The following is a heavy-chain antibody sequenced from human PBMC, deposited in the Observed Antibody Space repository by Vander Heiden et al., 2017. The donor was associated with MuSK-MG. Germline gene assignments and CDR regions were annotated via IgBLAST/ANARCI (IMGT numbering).Heavy chain of an antibody. J-gene: IGHJ4*02. V-gene: IGHV3-49*03. CDR3: ARFWMEYSLIQYYFDS. D-gene: IGHD3-3*01. CDR2: IRSKAFRGTP. Sequence: EVQLVESGGGLVQPGRSLRLSCTAYGVKFSDYAISWFRQAPGKGLEWISFIRSKAFRGTPEYAASVNGRFTISRDDSKSIAFLQMNSLTAEDTGIYFCARFWMEYSLIQYYFDSWGQGTLVSVSP. CDR1: GVKFSDYA.